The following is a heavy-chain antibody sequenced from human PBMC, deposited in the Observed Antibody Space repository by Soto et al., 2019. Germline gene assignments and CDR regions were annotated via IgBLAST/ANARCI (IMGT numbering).Heavy chain of an antibody. CDR3: ARHTNSSGWLYYFDY. CDR1: GYSFTSYW. CDR2: IYPGDSDT. J-gene: IGHJ4*02. Sequence: GESLKISCKGSGYSFTSYWIGWVRQMPGKGLEWMGIIYPGDSDTRYSPSFQGQVTISADKSISTAYLQWSSLKASDTAMYYCARHTNSSGWLYYFDYWGQGTLVTVSS. V-gene: IGHV5-51*01. D-gene: IGHD6-19*01.